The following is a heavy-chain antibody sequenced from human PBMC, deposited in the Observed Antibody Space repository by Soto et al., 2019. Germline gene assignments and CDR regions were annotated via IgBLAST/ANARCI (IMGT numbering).Heavy chain of an antibody. CDR2: ISGSGGST. CDR3: ARGTYYYDSSAYYGY. V-gene: IGHV3-23*01. CDR1: GFTFSSYD. J-gene: IGHJ4*02. D-gene: IGHD3-22*01. Sequence: EVQLLESGGGLVQPGGSLRLSCAASGFTFSSYDMSWVRQAPGKGLEWVSAISGSGGSTYYADSVKGRFTISRDNSKNTLYRQMNSLRAEDTAVYYCARGTYYYDSSAYYGYWGQGTLVTVSS.